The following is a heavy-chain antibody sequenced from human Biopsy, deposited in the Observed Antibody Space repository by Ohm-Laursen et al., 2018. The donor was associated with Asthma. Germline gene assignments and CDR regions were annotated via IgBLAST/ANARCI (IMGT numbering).Heavy chain of an antibody. CDR1: GDSFSSYA. J-gene: IGHJ4*02. D-gene: IGHD7-27*01. CDR3: ARSSHINWGGYFDY. V-gene: IGHV1-69*13. CDR2: IIPIFGTA. Sequence: SVKVSCKASGDSFSSYAISWVRQAPGQGLEWMGGIIPIFGTANYAQKFQGRVTITADESTSTAYMELSSLRSEDTAVYYCARSSHINWGGYFDYWGQGTLVTVSS.